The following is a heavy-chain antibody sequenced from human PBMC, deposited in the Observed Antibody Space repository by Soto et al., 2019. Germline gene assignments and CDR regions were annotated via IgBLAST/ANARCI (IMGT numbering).Heavy chain of an antibody. V-gene: IGHV1-18*04. D-gene: IGHD3-10*01. CDR1: GYTFSDYG. J-gene: IGHJ2*01. Sequence: ASVKVSCKASGYTFSDYGITWVRQAPGQGLEWMGWISISSGNAHFEESLQGRVTMTSDKTSTAYMELWRLRSDDSAMYYCARSYNYGSYWYFDLWGRGTLVTVSS. CDR2: ISISSGNA. CDR3: ARSYNYGSYWYFDL.